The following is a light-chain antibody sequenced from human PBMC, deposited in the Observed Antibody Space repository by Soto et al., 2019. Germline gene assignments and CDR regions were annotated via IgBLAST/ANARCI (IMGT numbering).Light chain of an antibody. CDR1: SSDIGAYNY. Sequence: QSALTQPPSASGSPGQSVTISCTGTSSDIGAYNYVSWYQQHPGKAPKLMIYEFSKRPSGVPDRFSGSKSGNTASLTVSGLQAEDESDYYCSSYAGSNTWVFGGGTKRTVL. V-gene: IGLV2-8*01. J-gene: IGLJ3*02. CDR3: SSYAGSNTWV. CDR2: EFS.